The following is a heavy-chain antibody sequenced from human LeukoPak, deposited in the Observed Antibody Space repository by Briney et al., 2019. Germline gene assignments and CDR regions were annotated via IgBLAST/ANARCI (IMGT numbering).Heavy chain of an antibody. V-gene: IGHV1-24*01. CDR2: FDPEDGET. CDR3: AREDSGYSYGQENGGFDY. CDR1: GYTLTELS. J-gene: IGHJ4*02. D-gene: IGHD5-18*01. Sequence: ASVKVSCKVSGYTLTELSMHWVRQAPGKGLEWMGGFDPEDGETIYAQKFQGRVTMTEDTSTDTAYMELSSLRSEDTAVYYCAREDSGYSYGQENGGFDYWGQGTLVTVSS.